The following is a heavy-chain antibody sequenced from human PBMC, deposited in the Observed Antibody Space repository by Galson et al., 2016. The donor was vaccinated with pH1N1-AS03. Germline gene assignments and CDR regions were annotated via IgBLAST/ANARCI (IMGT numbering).Heavy chain of an antibody. D-gene: IGHD1-26*01. CDR3: SRESESYSNTLAFGI. Sequence: SVKVSCKATGYSFTGYYIHWARQAPGQGLEWLGRISPNSGGTKYAQKFQGRVTMTTDTSISTAYMELSRLRSDDTAVYFCSRESESYSNTLAFGIWGQGAMVTVSS. V-gene: IGHV1-2*06. J-gene: IGHJ3*02. CDR2: ISPNSGGT. CDR1: GYSFTGYY.